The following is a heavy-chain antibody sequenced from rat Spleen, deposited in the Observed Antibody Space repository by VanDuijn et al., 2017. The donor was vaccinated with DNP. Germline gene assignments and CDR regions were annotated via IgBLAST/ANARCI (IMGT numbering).Heavy chain of an antibody. CDR1: GFTFSDYN. CDR2: ITYDGSKT. CDR3: ITFEGRNA. V-gene: IGHV5S10*01. D-gene: IGHD1-11*01. J-gene: IGHJ4*01. Sequence: EVQLVESGGGVVQSGRSLKVSCAASGFTFSDYNMAWVRQAPKKGLEWVATITYDGSKTYYRDSVKGRFTISRDNAKSTLYLQMDSLMSEDTATYYCITFEGRNAWGQGTSVTVSS.